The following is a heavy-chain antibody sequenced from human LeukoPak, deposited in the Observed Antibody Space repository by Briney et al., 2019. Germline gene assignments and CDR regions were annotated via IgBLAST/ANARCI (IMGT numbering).Heavy chain of an antibody. Sequence: GGSLRLSCAASGFTFSSYSMNWVRRAPGKGLEWVSSISSSSSYIYYADSVKGRFTISRDNAKNSLYLQMNSLRAEDTAVYYCARERMDSSSWYFDYWGQGTLVTVSS. J-gene: IGHJ4*02. CDR2: ISSSSSYI. CDR3: ARERMDSSSWYFDY. CDR1: GFTFSSYS. D-gene: IGHD6-13*01. V-gene: IGHV3-21*01.